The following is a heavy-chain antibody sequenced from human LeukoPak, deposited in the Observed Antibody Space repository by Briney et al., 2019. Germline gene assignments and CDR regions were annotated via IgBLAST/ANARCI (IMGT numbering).Heavy chain of an antibody. CDR1: GYTFTDYY. D-gene: IGHD6-13*01. CDR3: ARRFYPGYSSSWYSYYYYYYGMDV. Sequence: GASVKVSCKASGYTFTDYYIHWVRQAPGQGLEWMGWITPNSGATMFAQKFQGRVTMTGDTSISTAYMELSRLRSDDTAVYYCARRFYPGYSSSWYSYYYYYYGMDVWGQGTTVTVSS. J-gene: IGHJ6*02. V-gene: IGHV1-2*02. CDR2: ITPNSGAT.